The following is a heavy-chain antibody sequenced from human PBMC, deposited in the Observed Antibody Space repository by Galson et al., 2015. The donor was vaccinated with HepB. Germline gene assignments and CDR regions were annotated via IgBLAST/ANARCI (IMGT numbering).Heavy chain of an antibody. J-gene: IGHJ4*02. D-gene: IGHD3-22*01. Sequence: SLRLSCAASGFTFSNAWMNWVRQAPGKGLEWVGRIKSKTDGGTTDYAAPVKGRFTISRDDSKNTLYLQMNSLKTEDTAVYYCTTEYYYDSSGYYYVDYWGQGTLVTVSS. CDR3: TTEYYYDSSGYYYVDY. V-gene: IGHV3-15*07. CDR2: IKSKTDGGTT. CDR1: GFTFSNAW.